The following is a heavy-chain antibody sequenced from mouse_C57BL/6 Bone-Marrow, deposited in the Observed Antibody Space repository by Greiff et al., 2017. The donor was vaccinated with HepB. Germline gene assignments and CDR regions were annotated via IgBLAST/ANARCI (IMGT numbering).Heavy chain of an antibody. CDR3: ARIYYYGSSYYYYAMDY. V-gene: IGHV2-2*01. CDR1: GFSLTSYG. D-gene: IGHD1-1*01. J-gene: IGHJ4*01. CDR2: IWSGGST. Sequence: QVQLQQSGPGLVQPSQSLSITCTVSGFSLTSYGVHWVRQSPGKGLEWLGVIWSGGSTDYNAAFISRLSLSKDNSKSQVFFKMNSLQADDTAIYYCARIYYYGSSYYYYAMDYWGQGTSVTVSS.